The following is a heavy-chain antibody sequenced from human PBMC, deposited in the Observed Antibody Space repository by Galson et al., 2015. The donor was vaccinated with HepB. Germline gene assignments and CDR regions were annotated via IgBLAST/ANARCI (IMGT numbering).Heavy chain of an antibody. CDR3: ARDRREDWIVVVPAAIDYYYGMDV. J-gene: IGHJ6*02. Sequence: SVKVSCKASGYTFTSYGISRVRQAPGQGLEWMGWISAYNGNTNYAQKLQGRVTMTTDTSTSTAYMELRSLRSDDTAVYYCARDRREDWIVVVPAAIDYYYGMDVWGQGTTVTVSS. D-gene: IGHD2-2*01. CDR2: ISAYNGNT. V-gene: IGHV1-18*01. CDR1: GYTFTSYG.